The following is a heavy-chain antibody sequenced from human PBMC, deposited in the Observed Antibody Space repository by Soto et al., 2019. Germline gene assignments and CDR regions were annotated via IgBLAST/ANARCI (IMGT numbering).Heavy chain of an antibody. Sequence: QLLLVQSGAEVKKPGSSVKVSCKASGGTFSNFAISWVRQAPGQGLEWLGGILPLFGSTYSTQKFQGRVTLTADESTGTADMELRTLTSEDTAVYYCARERCSSDRCYLEGYGNWFDPWGQGTLVIVSS. CDR3: ARERCSSDRCYLEGYGNWFDP. V-gene: IGHV1-69*01. CDR2: ILPLFGST. J-gene: IGHJ5*02. CDR1: GGTFSNFA. D-gene: IGHD2-15*01.